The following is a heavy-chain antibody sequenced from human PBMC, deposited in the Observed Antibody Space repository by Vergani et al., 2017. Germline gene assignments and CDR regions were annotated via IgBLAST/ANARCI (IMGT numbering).Heavy chain of an antibody. D-gene: IGHD1-7*01. CDR2: IWYDGSNK. J-gene: IGHJ4*02. CDR1: GFTFSSYG. V-gene: IGHV3-33*01. Sequence: QVQLVESGGGVVQPGRSLRLSCAASGFTFSSYGMHWVRQAPGKGLEWVAVIWYDGSNKYYADSVKGRFTISRENSKNTLYLQMNSLRAEETAVYYCARDPRITGTTAGGMDYWGQGTLVTVSS. CDR3: ARDPRITGTTAGGMDY.